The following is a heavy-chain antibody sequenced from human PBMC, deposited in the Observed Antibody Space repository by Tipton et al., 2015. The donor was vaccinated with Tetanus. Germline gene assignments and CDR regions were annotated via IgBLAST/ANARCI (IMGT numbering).Heavy chain of an antibody. CDR2: MFYGGSP. J-gene: IGHJ1*01. CDR3: AGVTAQRTELYFEH. CDR1: GGSVSSGSYY. D-gene: IGHD2-8*02. Sequence: TLSLTCTVSGGSVSSGSYYWSWIRQRPGKGLEWIGYMFYGGSPKYNPSLKSRVTISMDRSENQISLKMTSVTAADTAVYYCAGVTAQRTELYFEHWGQGTQVTVSS. V-gene: IGHV4-61*01.